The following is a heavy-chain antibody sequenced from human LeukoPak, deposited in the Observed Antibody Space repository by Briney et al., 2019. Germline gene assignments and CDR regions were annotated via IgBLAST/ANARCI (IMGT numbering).Heavy chain of an antibody. J-gene: IGHJ5*02. CDR1: GFTFSSYS. CDR3: ARGSEMATLTRAFDP. V-gene: IGHV3-21*01. CDR2: IRSCSTYI. D-gene: IGHD5-24*01. Sequence: GGSLRLSCAASGFTFSSYSMYWVRQAPGKGLEWVSCIRSCSTYIYYVDSVKGRFTISRDSAKNSLYLQMNSLRVEDTALYYCARGSEMATLTRAFDPWGQGTLVTVSS.